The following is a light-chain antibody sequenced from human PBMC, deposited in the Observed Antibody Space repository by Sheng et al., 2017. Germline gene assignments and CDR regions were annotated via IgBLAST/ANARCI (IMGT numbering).Light chain of an antibody. CDR3: TSWDDSLDGLCL. CDR2: SNN. CDR1: RFNIGSNT. Sequence: QSVLIQPPSASGTPGQRVTISCSGSRFNIGSNTVNWYQQLPGTAPKLLIYSNNQRPSGVPDRFSGSKSGTSASLAISGLQSEDEADYYCTSWDDSLDGLCLFGGGTKLTVL. V-gene: IGLV1-44*01. J-gene: IGLJ3*02.